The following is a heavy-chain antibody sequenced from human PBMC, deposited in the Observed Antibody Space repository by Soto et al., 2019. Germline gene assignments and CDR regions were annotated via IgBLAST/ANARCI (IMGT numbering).Heavy chain of an antibody. D-gene: IGHD6-13*01. J-gene: IGHJ1*01. V-gene: IGHV1-8*01. Sequence: XSVKVSCKASGYTFNNYEIHWVRQATGQGLEWMGWMNPYSGNTGYAQKFQGRVSFTRDTSIGTAYMELSSVTAAGTAVYYCARDSPAGTVDYFQHWGQGTLVTVSS. CDR3: ARDSPAGTVDYFQH. CDR2: MNPYSGNT. CDR1: GYTFNNYE.